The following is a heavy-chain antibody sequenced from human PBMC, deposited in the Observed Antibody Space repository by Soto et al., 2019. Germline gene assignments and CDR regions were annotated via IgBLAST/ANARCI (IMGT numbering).Heavy chain of an antibody. Sequence: EVQLVESGGGLVQPGGSLRLSCAASGFTFSSYWMSGVRQAPGKGLEWVANIKQDGSEKYYVDSVKGRFTISRDNAKNSLYLQMNSLRAEDTAVYYCASGYCSGGSCYGGWGQGTLVTVSS. CDR1: GFTFSSYW. CDR3: ASGYCSGGSCYGG. D-gene: IGHD2-15*01. V-gene: IGHV3-7*01. J-gene: IGHJ4*02. CDR2: IKQDGSEK.